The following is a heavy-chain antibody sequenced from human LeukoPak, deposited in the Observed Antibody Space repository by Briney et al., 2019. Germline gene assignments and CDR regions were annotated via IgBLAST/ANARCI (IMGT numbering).Heavy chain of an antibody. CDR1: GFTFSDYY. Sequence: PGGSLRLSCAASGFTFSDYYMSWIRQARGKGLEWVSYISSSGSTIYYADSVKGRFTISRDNAKNSLYLQMNSLRAEDTAVYYCARESSVYYYDSSGYYSNWFDPWGQGTLVTVSS. J-gene: IGHJ5*02. CDR3: ARESSVYYYDSSGYYSNWFDP. D-gene: IGHD3-22*01. CDR2: ISSSGSTI. V-gene: IGHV3-11*01.